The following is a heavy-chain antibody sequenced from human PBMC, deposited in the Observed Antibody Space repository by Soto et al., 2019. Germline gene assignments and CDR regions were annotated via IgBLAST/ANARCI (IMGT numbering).Heavy chain of an antibody. J-gene: IGHJ6*02. CDR1: GFTFISYS. V-gene: IGHV3-21*01. Sequence: GGSLRLSCAASGFTFISYSMNWVRQAPGKGLEWVSSISSSSSYIYYADSVKGRFTISRDNAKNSLYLQMNSLRAEDTAVYYCARGVYCSGGSCYYYGMDVWGQGTTVTVSS. CDR2: ISSSSSYI. D-gene: IGHD2-15*01. CDR3: ARGVYCSGGSCYYYGMDV.